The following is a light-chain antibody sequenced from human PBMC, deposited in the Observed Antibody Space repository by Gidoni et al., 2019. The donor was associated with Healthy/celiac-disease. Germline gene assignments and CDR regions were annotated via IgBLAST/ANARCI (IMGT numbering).Light chain of an antibody. V-gene: IGLV2-8*01. J-gene: IGLJ2*01. CDR2: EVS. CDR3: SSYAGSNNVV. Sequence: QSALTQPPSASGSPGQSVTISCTGTSSDVGGYNYVSGYPQHPGKAPKLMIYEVSKRPSGVPDRFSGSKSGNTASLTVSGLQAEDEADYYCSSYAGSNNVVFGGGTKLTVL. CDR1: SSDVGGYNY.